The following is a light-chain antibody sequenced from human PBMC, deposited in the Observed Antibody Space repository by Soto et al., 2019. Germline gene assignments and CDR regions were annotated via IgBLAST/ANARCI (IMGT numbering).Light chain of an antibody. J-gene: IGKJ4*01. CDR2: AAS. V-gene: IGKV1-6*01. Sequence: AVQLTQSPSSLSASVGDRVTITCRASQGIRTDLGWYQQSPGKAPKLLIYAASTLYGGVPSRFSGSGSGTDFALTITSLQAEDFATYYCQQLRMYPSTFGGGTKVDIK. CDR1: QGIRTD. CDR3: QQLRMYPST.